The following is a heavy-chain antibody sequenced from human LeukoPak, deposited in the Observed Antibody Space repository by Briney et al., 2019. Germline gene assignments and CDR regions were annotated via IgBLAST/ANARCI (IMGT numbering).Heavy chain of an antibody. CDR1: GFTFSSYG. CDR3: ARSFSYGPIDF. D-gene: IGHD5-18*01. CDR2: TSGSSSAI. Sequence: GGSLRLSCAASGFTFSSYGMHWVRQAPGRGLEWVSYTSGSSSAINYADFVRGRFTISRDNAKNSVYLQMNSLRAEDTAVYYCARSFSYGPIDFWGQGTQVTVSS. J-gene: IGHJ4*02. V-gene: IGHV3-48*04.